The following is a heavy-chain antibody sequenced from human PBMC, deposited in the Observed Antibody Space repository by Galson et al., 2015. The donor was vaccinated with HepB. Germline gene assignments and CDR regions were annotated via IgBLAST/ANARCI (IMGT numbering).Heavy chain of an antibody. Sequence: TLSLTCTVSGGSISSGSYYWSWIRQPAGKGLEWIGRIYTSGSTNYNPSLKSRVTMSVDTSKNQFSLKLSSVTAADTAVYYCALEAVEMATIDYWGQGTLVTVSS. V-gene: IGHV4-61*02. CDR3: ALEAVEMATIDY. CDR1: GGSISSGSYY. CDR2: IYTSGST. D-gene: IGHD5-24*01. J-gene: IGHJ4*02.